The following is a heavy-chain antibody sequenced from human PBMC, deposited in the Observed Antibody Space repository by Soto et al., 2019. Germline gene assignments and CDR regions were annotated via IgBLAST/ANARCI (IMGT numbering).Heavy chain of an antibody. Sequence: ASVKVSCKASGYTFTSYYMHWVRQAPGQGLEWMGIINPSGGSTSYAQKFQGRVTMTRDTSTSTVYMELSSLRSEDTAVYYCARDGGTAAGTLAGMDVWGQGTTVTVSS. D-gene: IGHD6-13*01. CDR1: GYTFTSYY. CDR2: INPSGGST. CDR3: ARDGGTAAGTLAGMDV. J-gene: IGHJ6*02. V-gene: IGHV1-46*01.